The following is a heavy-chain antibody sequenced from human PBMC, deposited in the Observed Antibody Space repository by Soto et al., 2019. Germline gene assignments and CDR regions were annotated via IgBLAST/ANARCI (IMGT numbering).Heavy chain of an antibody. Sequence: PSETLSLTCTVSGASVSSYFWSWVRQPPGKGLEWIGYIYNSGRTNYNPSLKSRVTISLDTSDNDFSLRLTSLTAADTAVYYCARVDGGWSSGHGLDVWGQGTMVTVSS. D-gene: IGHD6-19*01. CDR2: IYNSGRT. CDR1: GASVSSYF. V-gene: IGHV4-59*02. CDR3: ARVDGGWSSGHGLDV. J-gene: IGHJ6*02.